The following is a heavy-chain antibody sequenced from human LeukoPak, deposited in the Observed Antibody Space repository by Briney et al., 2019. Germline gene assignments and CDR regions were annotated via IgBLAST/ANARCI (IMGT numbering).Heavy chain of an antibody. CDR2: IDWDDDK. J-gene: IGHJ6*03. Sequence: SGPTLVKPTQTLTLTCTFSGFSLRTSGMCVSWIRQPPGKALEWLARIDWDDDKYYSTSLKTSLTISQHTSKNQVVLTMTNMDPVDTATYYCARIGGRNYYYFHMDVWGKGTTVTVSS. CDR1: GFSLRTSGMC. V-gene: IGHV2-70*11. CDR3: ARIGGRNYYYFHMDV.